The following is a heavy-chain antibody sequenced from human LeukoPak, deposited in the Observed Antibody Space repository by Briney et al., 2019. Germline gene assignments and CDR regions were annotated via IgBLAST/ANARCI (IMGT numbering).Heavy chain of an antibody. CDR2: ISAYTGNT. V-gene: IGHV1-18*01. Sequence: ASVKVSCKASGYTFIAYGISWVRQAPGQGLEWLGWISAYTGNTNYAQKFQGRVTMTTDTSTSTAYMELRSLRSDDTAVYYCARTMYSSGWYVISDFDYWGQGTLSPSPQ. CDR3: ARTMYSSGWYVISDFDY. J-gene: IGHJ4*02. D-gene: IGHD6-19*01. CDR1: GYTFIAYG.